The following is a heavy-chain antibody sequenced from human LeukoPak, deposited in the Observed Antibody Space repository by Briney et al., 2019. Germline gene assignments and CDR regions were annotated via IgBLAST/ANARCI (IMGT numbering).Heavy chain of an antibody. J-gene: IGHJ4*02. Sequence: SSQTLLLTSAISGDSVSSNSAAWNWIRQSPSRCLEWLGWTFIRSTWYNDYAVSVKSRITINPDTSKNQFSLQLNSVTPEDTAVYYCVREGDFWSGIRYFDYWGQGTLDTVPS. CDR1: GDSVSSNSAA. V-gene: IGHV6-1*01. D-gene: IGHD3-3*01. CDR3: VREGDFWSGIRYFDY. CDR2: TFIRSTWYN.